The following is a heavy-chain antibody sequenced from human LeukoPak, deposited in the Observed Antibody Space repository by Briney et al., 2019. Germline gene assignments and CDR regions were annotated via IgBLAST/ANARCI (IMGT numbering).Heavy chain of an antibody. J-gene: IGHJ4*02. CDR1: GGTFSSYA. Sequence: SVKVSCKASGGTFSSYAISWVRQAPGQGLEWMGGIIPIFGTANYAQKFQGRVTITADESTSTAYMELSSLRSEDTAVYYCARSGYWGYDILTGYADYWGQGTLVTVSS. D-gene: IGHD3-9*01. CDR3: ARSGYWGYDILTGYADY. CDR2: IIPIFGTA. V-gene: IGHV1-69*13.